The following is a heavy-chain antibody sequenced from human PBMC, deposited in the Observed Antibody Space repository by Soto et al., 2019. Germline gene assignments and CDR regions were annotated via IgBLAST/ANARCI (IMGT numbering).Heavy chain of an antibody. CDR3: ARDAGRRPGGNYYYDGMDV. V-gene: IGHV3-21*01. D-gene: IGHD3-10*01. J-gene: IGHJ6*02. CDR2: ISSSSSYI. CDR1: GFTFSSYS. Sequence: EVQLVESGGGLVKPGGSLRLSCAASGFTFSSYSMNWVRQAPGKGLEWVSSISSSSSYIYYADSVKGRFTNSRDNAKNSLYLQMTSLRAEDTAVYYCARDAGRRPGGNYYYDGMDVWGQGTTVTVSS.